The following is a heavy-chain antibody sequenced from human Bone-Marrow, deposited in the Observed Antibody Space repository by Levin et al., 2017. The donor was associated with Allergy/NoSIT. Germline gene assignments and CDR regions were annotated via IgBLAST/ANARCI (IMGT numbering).Heavy chain of an antibody. CDR2: ISYDGSNK. Sequence: GESLKISCAASGFTFSSYAMHWVRQAPGKGLEWVAVISYDGSNKYYADSVKGRFTISRDNSKNTLYLQMNSLRAEDTAVYYCARDNLDAVTSLLDYWGQGTLVTVSS. CDR3: ARDNLDAVTSLLDY. V-gene: IGHV3-30-3*01. CDR1: GFTFSSYA. J-gene: IGHJ4*02. D-gene: IGHD4-17*01.